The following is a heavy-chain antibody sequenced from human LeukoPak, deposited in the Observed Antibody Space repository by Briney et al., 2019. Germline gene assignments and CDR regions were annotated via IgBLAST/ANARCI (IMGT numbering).Heavy chain of an antibody. CDR3: ARGDYADYE. D-gene: IGHD4-17*01. Sequence: GGSLRLSCAASGFTFSTYAMTWVRQAPGKGLEWVANIKQDGSEKKYVDSLKGRFTISRDNAKNSLYLQMNSLRAEDTAVYYCARGDYADYEWGQGTLVTVSS. V-gene: IGHV3-7*04. CDR1: GFTFSTYA. J-gene: IGHJ4*02. CDR2: IKQDGSEK.